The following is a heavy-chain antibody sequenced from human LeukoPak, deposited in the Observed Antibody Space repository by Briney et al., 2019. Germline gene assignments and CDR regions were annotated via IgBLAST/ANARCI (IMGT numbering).Heavy chain of an antibody. J-gene: IGHJ4*02. D-gene: IGHD6-19*01. CDR2: IYYSGST. CDR3: ARDSAVAGGY. CDR1: GGSISSYY. Sequence: SETLSLTCTVSGGSISSYYWSWIRQPPGKGLEWIGYIYYSGSTNYNPSLKSRVTISVDTSKNQFSLKLSSVTAADTAVYYCARDSAVAGGYWGQGTLVTVSS. V-gene: IGHV4-59*12.